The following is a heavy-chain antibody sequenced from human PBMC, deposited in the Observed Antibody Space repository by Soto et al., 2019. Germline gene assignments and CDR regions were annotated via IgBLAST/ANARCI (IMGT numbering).Heavy chain of an antibody. V-gene: IGHV3-33*01. Sequence: GGSLRVSCVASGFMLSAYGMHWVRQAPCKGLEWVAVIWYDGSEKYYADSVKGRFTISRDTSKNTLYLQMNSLRAEDTAVFYCARAREGSDNDLTFGYWGKGALVTVSS. J-gene: IGHJ4*02. CDR3: ARAREGSDNDLTFGY. D-gene: IGHD5-12*01. CDR1: GFMLSAYG. CDR2: IWYDGSEK.